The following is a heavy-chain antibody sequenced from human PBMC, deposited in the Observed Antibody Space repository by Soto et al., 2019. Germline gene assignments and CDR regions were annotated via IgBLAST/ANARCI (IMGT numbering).Heavy chain of an antibody. V-gene: IGHV1-46*01. CDR3: TRDKERSYYAMDV. CDR1: GYSFTSYC. CDR2: IDPSGKNT. D-gene: IGHD3-16*01. J-gene: IGHJ6*02. Sequence: ASVKVSCKASGYSFTSYCINWVRQAPGQGLEWMGIIDPSGKNTKKAQKFQGRVTMTSDSSTSTVYLELSSLRSDDTAVYYCTRDKERSYYAMDVWGQGTTVTVSS.